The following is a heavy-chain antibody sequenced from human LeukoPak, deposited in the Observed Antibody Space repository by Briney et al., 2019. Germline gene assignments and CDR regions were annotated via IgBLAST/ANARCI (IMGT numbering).Heavy chain of an antibody. CDR3: ARRGCSGGRCYQPPLYFDN. CDR2: IKQDGSEK. Sequence: GRSLCLSCAVSGFSFSSFWMSWVRQPPGKGLEWVAYIKQDGSEKSYVESVKGRFTISRDNAKNSLYLQMHSLRAEDTAVYYCARRGCSGGRCYQPPLYFDNWGQGALVTVSS. CDR1: GFSFSSFW. V-gene: IGHV3-7*01. D-gene: IGHD2-15*01. J-gene: IGHJ4*02.